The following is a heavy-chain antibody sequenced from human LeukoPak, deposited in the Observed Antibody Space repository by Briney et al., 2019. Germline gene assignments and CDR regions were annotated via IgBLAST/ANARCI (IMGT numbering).Heavy chain of an antibody. CDR2: IYHSGST. CDR3: ASPGELRYFDWHY. D-gene: IGHD3-9*01. J-gene: IGHJ4*02. Sequence: SETLSLTCTVSGDSISSYYWSWIRQPPGKGLEWIGYIYHSGSTYYNPSLKSRVTISVDRSKNQFSLKLSSVTAADTAVYYCASPGELRYFDWHYWGQGTLVTVSS. CDR1: GDSISSYY. V-gene: IGHV4-59*12.